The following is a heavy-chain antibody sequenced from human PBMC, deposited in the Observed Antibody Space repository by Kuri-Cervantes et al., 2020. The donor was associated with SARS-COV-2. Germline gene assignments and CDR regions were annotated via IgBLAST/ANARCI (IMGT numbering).Heavy chain of an antibody. CDR2: IYHSGST. Sequence: GSLRLSCAVSGYSISSGYYWGWIRQPPGKGLEWIGSIYHSGSTYYNPSLKSRVTISVDTSKNQFSLKLNSVTAADTAVYYCARQGGYSSSSLDYWGQGTLVTVSS. V-gene: IGHV4-38-2*01. D-gene: IGHD6-6*01. J-gene: IGHJ4*02. CDR1: GYSISSGYY. CDR3: ARQGGYSSSSLDY.